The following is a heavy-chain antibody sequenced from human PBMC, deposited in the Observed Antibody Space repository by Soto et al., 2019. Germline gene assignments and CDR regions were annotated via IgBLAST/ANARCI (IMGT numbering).Heavy chain of an antibody. CDR1: GLSLSTSGEA. V-gene: IGHV2-5*02. CDR3: AHYVSTSPAGWFDP. J-gene: IGHJ5*02. D-gene: IGHD3-10*02. CDR2: IYWDDDK. Sequence: QITLKESGPTLVKPTQTLTLTCTFSGLSLSTSGEAVGWIRQPPGKALEWLALIYWDDDKRYNPTLKTRLTITTDTYKNQVVLTLTNMDTVDTATYYCAHYVSTSPAGWFDPWGQGILVTISS.